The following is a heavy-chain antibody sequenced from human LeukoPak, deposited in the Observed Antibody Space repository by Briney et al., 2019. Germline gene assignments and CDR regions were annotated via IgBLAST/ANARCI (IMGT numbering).Heavy chain of an antibody. J-gene: IGHJ4*02. CDR1: GFTFSSYV. CDR2: ISYDGSNK. Sequence: GRSLRLSCAASGFTFSSYVMHWVRQAPGKGLEWVAVISYDGSNKFYADSVKGRFTISRDNSKNTLYLQMNSLRAEDTAVFYCARDYGSGSYSNLGGFDYWGQGTLVTVSS. V-gene: IGHV3-30-3*01. D-gene: IGHD3-10*01. CDR3: ARDYGSGSYSNLGGFDY.